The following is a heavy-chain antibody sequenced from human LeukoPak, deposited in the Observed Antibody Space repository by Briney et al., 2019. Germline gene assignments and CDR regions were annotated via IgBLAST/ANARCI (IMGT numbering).Heavy chain of an antibody. CDR3: ASGQMHYYGSGSLHLNY. CDR2: ISYDGSNK. J-gene: IGHJ4*02. D-gene: IGHD3-10*01. V-gene: IGHV3-30*04. CDR1: GFTSSSYA. Sequence: GGSLRLSCAASGFTSSSYAMHWVRQAPGKGLEWVAVISYDGSNKYYADSVKGRFTISRDNSKNTLYLQMNSLRAEDTAVYYCASGQMHYYGSGSLHLNYWGQGTLVTVSS.